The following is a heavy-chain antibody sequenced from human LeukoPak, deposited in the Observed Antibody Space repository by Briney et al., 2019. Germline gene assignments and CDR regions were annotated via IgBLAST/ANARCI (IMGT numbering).Heavy chain of an antibody. V-gene: IGHV4-30-4*08. J-gene: IGHJ4*02. CDR2: IYYSGST. Sequence: SETLSLTCTVSGASISSGDYYWSWIRQPPGKGLEWIGYIYYSGSTYYNPSLKSRVTISVDTSKKQFSLKLSSVTAADTAVDYCARGTPLSMLKYWGQGTLVTVSS. CDR1: GASISSGDYY. CDR3: ARGTPLSMLKY. D-gene: IGHD2-8*01.